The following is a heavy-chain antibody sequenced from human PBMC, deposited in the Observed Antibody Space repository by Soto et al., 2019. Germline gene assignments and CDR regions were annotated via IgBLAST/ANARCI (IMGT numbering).Heavy chain of an antibody. V-gene: IGHV1-18*01. Sequence: QVQLVQSGAEVKKPGASVKVSCKASGYTFSNYGISWVRQAPGQGLEWMGWISGYNGNTHYAQKFQGRVTMTTDTSTSTAYMELRSLRSNDTAMFYCARDGSSSWPNFDYWGQGTLVTVSS. CDR2: ISGYNGNT. J-gene: IGHJ4*02. CDR3: ARDGSSSWPNFDY. D-gene: IGHD6-13*01. CDR1: GYTFSNYG.